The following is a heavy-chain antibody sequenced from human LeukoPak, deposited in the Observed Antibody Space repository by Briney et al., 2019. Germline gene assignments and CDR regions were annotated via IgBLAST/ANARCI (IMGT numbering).Heavy chain of an antibody. V-gene: IGHV4-34*01. J-gene: IGHJ5*02. D-gene: IGHD6-13*01. CDR1: GGSFSGYY. Sequence: SDTLSLTCAVYGGSFSGYYWSWIRQPPGTGLEWIGEINHSGSTNYNPSLKSRVTISVDTSKNQFSLKLSSVSAAETAVYYCARDKIAAYLGWFYPCGEGTLVTVSS. CDR3: ARDKIAAYLGWFYP. CDR2: INHSGST.